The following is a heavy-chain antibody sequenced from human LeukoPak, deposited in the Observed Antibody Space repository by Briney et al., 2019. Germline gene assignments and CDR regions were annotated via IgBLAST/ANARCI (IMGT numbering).Heavy chain of an antibody. V-gene: IGHV3-23*01. CDR2: ISGSGNNA. J-gene: IGHJ6*02. CDR3: AKMKVGGPPLTTRTYGMDV. Sequence: GGSLRLPCAASGFTFSSYVMTWVRQAPGKGLEWVSDISGSGNNAYYADSVKGRFTISRDNSKNTLYLQMNSLRAEDTAVYYCAKMKVGGPPLTTRTYGMDVWGQGTTVTVSS. D-gene: IGHD2-15*01. CDR1: GFTFSSYV.